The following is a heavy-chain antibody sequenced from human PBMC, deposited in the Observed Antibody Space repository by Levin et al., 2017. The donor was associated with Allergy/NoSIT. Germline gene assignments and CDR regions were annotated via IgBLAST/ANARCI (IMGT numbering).Heavy chain of an antibody. D-gene: IGHD4-17*01. J-gene: IGHJ6*02. Sequence: GGSLRLSCAASTLTFSAYTMNWVRQAPGKGLEWVSYISTSSTTISYADSVKGRFTISRDDAKNSLYLQMNSLRGEDTAVYYCVSSYGDIFSYYYYGMDVWGQGTTVTVSS. CDR3: VSSYGDIFSYYYYGMDV. CDR1: TLTFSAYT. V-gene: IGHV3-48*01. CDR2: ISTSSTTI.